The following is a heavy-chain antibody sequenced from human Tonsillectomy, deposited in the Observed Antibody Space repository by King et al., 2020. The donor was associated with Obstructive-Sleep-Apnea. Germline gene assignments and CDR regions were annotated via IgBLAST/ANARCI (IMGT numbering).Heavy chain of an antibody. CDR1: GTSISSSSYY. D-gene: IGHD4-17*01. CDR3: ARGNLPDYGDYFDY. V-gene: IGHV4-39*07. J-gene: IGHJ4*02. Sequence: QLQESGPGLVKPSETLSLTCTVSGTSISSSSYYWGWIRQPPGKGLEWIGSIYYTGSTYYNPSLMTRVTISVDTSKNQFSLKLRSVTAADPAVYYCARGNLPDYGDYFDYWGQGTLVTVSS. CDR2: IYYTGST.